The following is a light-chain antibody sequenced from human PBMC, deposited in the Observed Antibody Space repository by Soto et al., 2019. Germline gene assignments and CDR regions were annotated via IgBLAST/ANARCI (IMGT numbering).Light chain of an antibody. V-gene: IGLV2-14*03. CDR1: SSDVGGYNY. CDR2: DVS. CDR3: SSYTSSTYYV. Sequence: QSALTQPASVSGSPGQSITISCTGTSSDVGGYNYVSWYQQHPGKAPKLVIYDVSNRPSGVSNRFSGSKSGDTASLTISGLQAEDEAVYYCSSYTSSTYYVFGTGTKLTVL. J-gene: IGLJ1*01.